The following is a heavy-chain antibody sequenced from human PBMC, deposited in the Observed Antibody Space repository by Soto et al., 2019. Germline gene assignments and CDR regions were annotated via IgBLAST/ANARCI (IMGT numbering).Heavy chain of an antibody. D-gene: IGHD1-26*01. CDR3: ARTSGSHSIDAFDI. CDR1: GYTFTRYH. J-gene: IGHJ3*02. V-gene: IGHV1-2*04. Sequence: GASVKVSCKASGYTFTRYHMHWVRQAPGQGLEWMGWINPNSGGTNYAQKFQGWVTRTRDTSISTAYMELSRLRSDDTAVYYCARTSGSHSIDAFDIWGQGTMVTVSS. CDR2: INPNSGGT.